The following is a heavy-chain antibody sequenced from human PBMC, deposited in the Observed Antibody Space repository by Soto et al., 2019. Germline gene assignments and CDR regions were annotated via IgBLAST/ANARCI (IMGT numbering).Heavy chain of an antibody. CDR1: GGTFSSYR. CDR3: ARDSGAKLSSS. D-gene: IGHD6-13*01. V-gene: IGHV1-69*13. CDR2: IVPIYRTA. Sequence: ASVKVSCKASGGTFSSYRFDWVRQARGQGLEWLGGIVPIYRTADYAQKFQGRVTITADESTRTVYMELSSLKSQDTALYYCARDSGAKLSSSWGQGTLVTVSS. J-gene: IGHJ4*02.